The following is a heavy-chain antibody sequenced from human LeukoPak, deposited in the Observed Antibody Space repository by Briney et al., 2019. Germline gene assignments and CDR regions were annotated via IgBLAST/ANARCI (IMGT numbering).Heavy chain of an antibody. D-gene: IGHD2-21*01. Sequence: SETPSLTCAVSGASISSIVFYWGWIRQPPGKGLEWIGSIYYSGSTYYNPSLKSRVTISVDTSKNQFSLKLSSVTAADTAVYYCARLKIDSYYMDVWGKGTTVTVSS. CDR3: ARLKIDSYYMDV. J-gene: IGHJ6*03. V-gene: IGHV4-39*01. CDR2: IYYSGST. CDR1: GASISSIVFY.